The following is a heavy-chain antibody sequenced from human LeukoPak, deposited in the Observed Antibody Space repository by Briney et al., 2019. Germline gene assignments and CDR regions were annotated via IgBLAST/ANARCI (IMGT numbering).Heavy chain of an antibody. Sequence: PGRSLRLSCAASGFTFSSYAMHWVRQAPGKGLEWVAVISYDGSNKYYADSVKGRFTISRDNSKNTLYLQMNSLRAEDTAVYYCARIIVVVAATPGAPFDYWGQGTLVTVSS. CDR1: GFTFSSYA. J-gene: IGHJ4*02. CDR2: ISYDGSNK. CDR3: ARIIVVVAATPGAPFDY. D-gene: IGHD2-15*01. V-gene: IGHV3-30*04.